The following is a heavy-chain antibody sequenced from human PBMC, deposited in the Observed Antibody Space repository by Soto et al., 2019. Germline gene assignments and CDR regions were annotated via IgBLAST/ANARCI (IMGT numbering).Heavy chain of an antibody. CDR3: ARSPSGRFDY. V-gene: IGHV4-34*01. J-gene: IGHJ4*02. CDR2: INHSGST. CDR1: GGSFSGYY. Sequence: SETLSLTCAVYGGSFSGYYWSWIRQPPGKGLEWIGEINHSGSTNYNPSLKGRVTISVDTSKNQFSLKLSSVTAADTAVYYCARSPSGRFDYWGQGTLVTVSS.